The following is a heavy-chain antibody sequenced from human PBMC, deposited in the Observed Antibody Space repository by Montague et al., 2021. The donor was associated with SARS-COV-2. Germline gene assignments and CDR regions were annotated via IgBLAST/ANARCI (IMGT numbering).Heavy chain of an antibody. CDR2: IYTTGCT. D-gene: IGHD3-10*01. CDR1: GDSITSDVSS. CDR3: ARDDCRGDFDR. V-gene: IGHV4-61*02. Sequence: TLSLTCTVSGDSITSDVSSWSWLRQPAGKGLEWIGRIYTTGCTNYNPSLKSRLTISLDTSKNQFSLKLSSVTAADTAVYYCARDDCRGDFDRWGQGTLVTVSS. J-gene: IGHJ4*02.